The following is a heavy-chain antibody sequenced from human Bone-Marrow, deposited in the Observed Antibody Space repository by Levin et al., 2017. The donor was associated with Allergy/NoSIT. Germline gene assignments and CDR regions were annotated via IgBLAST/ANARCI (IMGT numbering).Heavy chain of an antibody. D-gene: IGHD2-15*01. CDR3: ARGGYCSGGSCYRQKHFDY. J-gene: IGHJ4*02. CDR2: IHSDGSST. CDR1: GFTFSSYW. V-gene: IGHV3-74*01. Sequence: GGSLRLSCAASGFTFSSYWMHWVRQAPGKGLVWVSRIHSDGSSTSYADSVRGRFTISRDNAKNTLYLQMNSLRAEDTAVYYCARGGYCSGGSCYRQKHFDYWGQGTLVTGSS.